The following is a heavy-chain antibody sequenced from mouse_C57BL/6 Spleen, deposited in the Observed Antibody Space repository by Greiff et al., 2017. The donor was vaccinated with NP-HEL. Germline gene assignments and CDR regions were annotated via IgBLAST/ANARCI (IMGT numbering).Heavy chain of an antibody. J-gene: IGHJ4*01. V-gene: IGHV1-9*01. Sequence: VQLQQSGAELMKPGASVKLSCKATGYTFTGYWIEWVKQRPGHGLEWIGEILPGSGSTNYNEKFKGKATFTAATSYNTAYMQLSSLTTEDSANYYSASLATAEAMDYWGQGTSVTVSS. CDR1: GYTFTGYW. D-gene: IGHD1-1*01. CDR2: ILPGSGST. CDR3: ASLATAEAMDY.